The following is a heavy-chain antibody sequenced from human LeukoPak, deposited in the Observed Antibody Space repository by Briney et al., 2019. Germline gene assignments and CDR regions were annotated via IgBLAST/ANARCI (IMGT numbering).Heavy chain of an antibody. J-gene: IGHJ4*02. V-gene: IGHV3-7*01. CDR2: IRNDGTER. CDR1: GFTFSSYW. CDR3: ARDVRAPSNSAAGTIH. D-gene: IGHD6-13*01. Sequence: GGSLRLSCAASGFTFSSYWMSWVRQAPGKGLEWVANIRNDGTERYYLDSLEGRFTISRDNAENSLYLQMHNLRVDDTAVYYCARDVRAPSNSAAGTIHWGRGTLVTVSS.